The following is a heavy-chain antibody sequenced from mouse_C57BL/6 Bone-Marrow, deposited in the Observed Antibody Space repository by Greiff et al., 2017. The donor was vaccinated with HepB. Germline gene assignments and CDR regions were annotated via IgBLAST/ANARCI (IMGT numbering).Heavy chain of an antibody. V-gene: IGHV1-9*01. CDR3: ARGGKGYYYGSSSWYFYV. D-gene: IGHD1-1*01. CDR2: ILPGSGST. Sequence: QVQLKQSGAELMKPGASVKLSCKATGYTFTGYWIEWVKQRPGHGLEWIGEILPGSGSTNYNEKFKGKATFTADTSSNTAYMQLSSLTTEDSAIYYCARGGKGYYYGSSSWYFYVWGTGTTVTVSS. CDR1: GYTFTGYW. J-gene: IGHJ1*03.